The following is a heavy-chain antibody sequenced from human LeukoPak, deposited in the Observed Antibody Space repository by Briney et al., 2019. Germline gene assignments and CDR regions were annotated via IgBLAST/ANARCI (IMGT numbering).Heavy chain of an antibody. Sequence: PGGSLRLTCAASGFTFSGFWMSWVRQAPGKGLEWVANIKQDGSEKYYVDSVKGRFTISRDNAKNSLYLQMNSLRAEDTAMYYCARDFRFLDDYWGQGTLVTVSS. V-gene: IGHV3-7*01. D-gene: IGHD3-3*01. CDR1: GFTFSGFW. CDR3: ARDFRFLDDY. CDR2: IKQDGSEK. J-gene: IGHJ4*02.